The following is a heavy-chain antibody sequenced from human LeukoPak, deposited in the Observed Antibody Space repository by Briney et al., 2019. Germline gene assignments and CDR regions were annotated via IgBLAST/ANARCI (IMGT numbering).Heavy chain of an antibody. CDR1: GYSISSGYY. V-gene: IGHV4-38-2*02. CDR2: ICHSRST. J-gene: IGHJ4*02. CDR3: ARDTYYDFWSGSYDY. Sequence: SETLSLTCTVSGYSISSGYYWGWIRQSPGKGLEWIGSICHSRSTYYNPSLKSRVTISVDTSKNQFSLKLSSVTAADTAVYYCARDTYYDFWSGSYDYWGQGTLVTVSS. D-gene: IGHD3-3*01.